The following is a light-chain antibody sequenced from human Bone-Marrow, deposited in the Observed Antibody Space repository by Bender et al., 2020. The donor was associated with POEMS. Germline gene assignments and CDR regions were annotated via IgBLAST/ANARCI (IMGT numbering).Light chain of an antibody. CDR2: EDN. V-gene: IGLV3-1*01. J-gene: IGLJ2*01. CDR1: QLGDQY. CDR3: QAGDTSSLV. Sequence: SYGLTQPPSVSVSPGHTANITCSGDQLGDQYASWYQLKPGQSPVLVIYEDNKRPSGIPERFSGSNSGNIATLTISGTQALDEADYYCQAGDTSSLVFGGGTKLTVL.